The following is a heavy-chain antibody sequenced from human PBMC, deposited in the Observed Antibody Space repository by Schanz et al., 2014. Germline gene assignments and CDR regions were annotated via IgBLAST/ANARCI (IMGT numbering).Heavy chain of an antibody. J-gene: IGHJ4*02. CDR2: INHSGGT. CDR3: ELITLDRGVRNDY. D-gene: IGHD3-10*01. Sequence: QVQLQQWGAGLLKASETLSLTCAVYGGSSSDCYWSWIRQPPGKGLEWIGEINHSGGTNYNPSLKSRVTMSVDRSKNQFSLILTSVTAADTAVYYCELITLDRGVRNDYWGQGTLVSVSS. V-gene: IGHV4-34*01. CDR1: GGSSSDCY.